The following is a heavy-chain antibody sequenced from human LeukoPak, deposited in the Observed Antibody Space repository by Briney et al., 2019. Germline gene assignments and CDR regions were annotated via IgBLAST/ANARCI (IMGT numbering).Heavy chain of an antibody. CDR3: ARVPLYNWNDGTDP. CDR2: ISSSSCYI. CDR1: GFTFSSYD. D-gene: IGHD1-1*01. V-gene: IGHV3-21*01. J-gene: IGHJ5*02. Sequence: PGGSLRLSCAASGFTFSSYDMNWVRQAPGKGLEWVSSISSSSCYIYYGDSVKGRFTISRDNAKNSLYLQMNSLRAEDTAVYYCARVPLYNWNDGTDPWGQGTLVTVSS.